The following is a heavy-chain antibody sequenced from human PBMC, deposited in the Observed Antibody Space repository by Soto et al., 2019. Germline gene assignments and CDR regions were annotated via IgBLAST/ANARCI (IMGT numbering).Heavy chain of an antibody. D-gene: IGHD3-10*01. CDR3: ARRYGSGSYYANWFDP. CDR1: GYTFTAYA. V-gene: IGHV1-3*01. J-gene: IGHJ5*02. CDR2: INAATGNT. Sequence: ASVKVSCKATGYTFTAYAMHWVRQAPGQRLEWMGWINAATGNTKYSQKFQSRLTISADKSISTAYLQWSSLKASDTAMYYCARRYGSGSYYANWFDPWGQGTLVTVSS.